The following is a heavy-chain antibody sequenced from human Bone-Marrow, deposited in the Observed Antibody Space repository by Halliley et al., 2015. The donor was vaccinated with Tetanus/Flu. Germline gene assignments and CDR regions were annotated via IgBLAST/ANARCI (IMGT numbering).Heavy chain of an antibody. CDR2: IYHTGST. V-gene: IGHV4-30-2*01. D-gene: IGHD3-22*01. CDR1: GGSVSSGGYS. Sequence: TLSLTCAVSGGSVSSGGYSWSWMRQPPGKGLEWIGHIYHTGSTYYNPSLKSRVTISVDRSKNQFSLKMSFVTTADTAVYYCARIISSYYFDSSGSSHEGFGPFDYWGQGTLVTVSS. J-gene: IGHJ4*02. CDR3: ARIISSYYFDSSGSSHEGFGPFDY.